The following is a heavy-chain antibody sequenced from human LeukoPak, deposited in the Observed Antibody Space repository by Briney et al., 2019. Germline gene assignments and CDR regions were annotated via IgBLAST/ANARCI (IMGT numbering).Heavy chain of an antibody. J-gene: IGHJ6*03. D-gene: IGHD6-19*01. V-gene: IGHV1-8*01. CDR1: GCTFTSYD. CDR2: MNPNSGNT. CDR3: ARRGSSGWIPYYYYYMDV. Sequence: ASVKVSCKASGCTFTSYDINWVRQATGQGLEWMGWMNPNSGNTGYAQKFQGRVTMTRNTSISTAYMELSSLRSEDTAVYYCARRGSSGWIPYYYYYMDVWGKGTTVTVSS.